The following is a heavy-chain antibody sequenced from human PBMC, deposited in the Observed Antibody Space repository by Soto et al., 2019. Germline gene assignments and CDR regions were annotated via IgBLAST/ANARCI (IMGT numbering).Heavy chain of an antibody. D-gene: IGHD3-10*01. V-gene: IGHV4-34*01. CDR3: AGMFWFGDLLFDY. J-gene: IGHJ4*02. CDR1: GGXFSGYY. CDR2: INHSGST. Sequence: SETLXLTCAVYGGXFSGYYWSWIRQPPGKGLEWIGEINHSGSTNYNPSLKSRVTISVDTSKNQYSLRLSSVTAADTAVYFCAGMFWFGDLLFDYWGPGTLVTVSS.